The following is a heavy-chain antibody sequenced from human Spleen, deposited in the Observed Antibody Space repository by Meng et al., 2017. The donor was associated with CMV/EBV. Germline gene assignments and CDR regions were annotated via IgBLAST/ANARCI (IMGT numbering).Heavy chain of an antibody. CDR3: ARQLTGNSRSYVPYYFDF. Sequence: GSLRLSCTVSGDSISVNNIYWGWIRQSPDKGLEWIGGISPSGATYYSPSLKSRVTISVDTSKNQFSLNLTSVTAADTALYYCARQLTGNSRSYVPYYFDFWGQGTLVTVSS. J-gene: IGHJ4*02. D-gene: IGHD3-16*01. V-gene: IGHV4-39*01. CDR1: GDSISVNNIY. CDR2: ISPSGAT.